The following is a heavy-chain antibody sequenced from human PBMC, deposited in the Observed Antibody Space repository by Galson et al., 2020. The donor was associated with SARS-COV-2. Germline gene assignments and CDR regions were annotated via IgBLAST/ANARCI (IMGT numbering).Heavy chain of an antibody. D-gene: IGHD2-15*01. V-gene: IGHV4-30-4*01. CDR3: ARALYCSGGSCYSVLYASLRPPNWFDP. CDR1: GGSISSGDYY. CDR2: IYYSGST. J-gene: IGHJ5*02. Sequence: ASETLSLTCTVSGGSISSGDYYWSWIRQPPGKGLEWIGYIYYSGSTYYNPSLKSRVTISVDTSKNQFSLKLSSVTAADTAVYYCARALYCSGGSCYSVLYASLRPPNWFDPWGQGTLVTVSS.